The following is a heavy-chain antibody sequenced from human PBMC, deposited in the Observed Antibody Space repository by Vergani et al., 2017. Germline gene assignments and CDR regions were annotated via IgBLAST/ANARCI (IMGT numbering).Heavy chain of an antibody. CDR3: AREDVGRFDY. V-gene: IGHV3-33*01. Sequence: QVQLVESGGGVVKPGRSLRLSCAASGFAFNSFGMHWVRQAPGKGLEWVAVIWYDGSNNYYADSVKGRFTISRDNSKNTLYLQMNSLRAEDTAVYYCAREDVGRFDYWGQGTLVTVSS. D-gene: IGHD3/OR15-3a*01. J-gene: IGHJ4*02. CDR2: IWYDGSNN. CDR1: GFAFNSFG.